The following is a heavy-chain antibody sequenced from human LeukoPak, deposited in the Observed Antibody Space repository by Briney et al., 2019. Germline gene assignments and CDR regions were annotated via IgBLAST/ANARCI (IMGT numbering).Heavy chain of an antibody. D-gene: IGHD2-15*01. CDR1: GYTFTGYY. V-gene: IGHV1-2*04. CDR2: IHPDSGDT. Sequence: ASVNVSCKASGYTFTGYYMHWVRQAPGQGLEWMGWIHPDSGDTKYAQKFQGWLTMTRDTSISTAYMEMSRPRSDDTAVYYCARDYCGGGSCYDYWGQGTLVTVSS. J-gene: IGHJ4*02. CDR3: ARDYCGGGSCYDY.